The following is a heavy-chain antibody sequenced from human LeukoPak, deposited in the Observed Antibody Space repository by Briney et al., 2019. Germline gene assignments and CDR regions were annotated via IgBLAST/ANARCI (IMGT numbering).Heavy chain of an antibody. D-gene: IGHD3-10*01. V-gene: IGHV1-18*01. CDR3: ARARRTRGPGVPIGY. CDR1: GYTFTCYG. CDR2: ISAYNGNT. Sequence: ASVKVSCKASGYTFTCYGISWVRQAPGQGLEWMGWISAYNGNTNYAQKLQGRVTMTTDTSTSTAYMELRSLRSDDTAVYYCARARRTRGPGVPIGYWGQGTLVTVSS. J-gene: IGHJ4*02.